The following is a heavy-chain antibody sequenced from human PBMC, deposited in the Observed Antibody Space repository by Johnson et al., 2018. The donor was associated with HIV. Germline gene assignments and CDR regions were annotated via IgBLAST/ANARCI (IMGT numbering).Heavy chain of an antibody. CDR3: ARQLNYDRSGQGGGLDI. Sequence: VQLVESGGGVVQPGGSLRLSCAASGLIFSRSWMHWVRQAPGKGLVWVSGIDWNGGRQGYVDSVKGRFIISRDNAKNSLYMEMNNLRAEDTALYYCARQLNYDRSGQGGGLDIWGQGTLVTVSS. D-gene: IGHD3-22*01. CDR2: IDWNGGRQ. V-gene: IGHV3-20*04. CDR1: GLIFSRSW. J-gene: IGHJ3*02.